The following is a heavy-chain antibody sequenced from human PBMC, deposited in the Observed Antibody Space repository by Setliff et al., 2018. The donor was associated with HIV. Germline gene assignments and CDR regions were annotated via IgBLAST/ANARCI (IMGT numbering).Heavy chain of an antibody. J-gene: IGHJ6*03. V-gene: IGHV4-59*12. CDR3: ARGATLLPGYSDRWEYFYMDV. CDR1: GGSMRNYY. CDR2: ISYSGIT. D-gene: IGHD5-12*01. Sequence: SETLSLTCSVSGGSMRNYYWSWIRQHPRKGLEWVGYISYSGITTYNPSLKSRVTISVDTSKNQFSLRLNSVTAADTAVYYCARGATLLPGYSDRWEYFYMDVWGKGTTVTVSS.